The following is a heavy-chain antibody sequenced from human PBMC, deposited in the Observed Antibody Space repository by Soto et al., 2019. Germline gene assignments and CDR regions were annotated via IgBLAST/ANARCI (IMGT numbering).Heavy chain of an antibody. CDR2: LSGSGGGT. V-gene: IGHV3-23*01. J-gene: IGHJ4*02. D-gene: IGHD4-4*01. CDR1: GFTFSSYA. CDR3: AKERGTTVTTWGSDY. Sequence: GGSLRLSCAASGFTFSSYAMNWVRQAPGKGLEWVSALSGSGGGTYYAGSVKGRFTISRDNSKNTLYLQMNNLRAEDTAVYYCAKERGTTVTTWGSDYWGQGTLVTVSS.